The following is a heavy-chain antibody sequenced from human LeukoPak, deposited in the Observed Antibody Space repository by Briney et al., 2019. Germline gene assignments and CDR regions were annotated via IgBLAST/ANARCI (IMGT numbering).Heavy chain of an antibody. CDR3: ARAQWGSTWTSSFDY. V-gene: IGHV1-69*13. J-gene: IGHJ4*02. D-gene: IGHD6-13*01. Sequence: ASVKVSCKASGGTCSSYTISWVRAAPGQGLEWMGGIIPIFGTANYAQNFQGRVTITADESTSTAYMELSSLRSADTAVYYCARAQWGSTWTSSFDYWGQGTLVTVSS. CDR2: IIPIFGTA. CDR1: GGTCSSYT.